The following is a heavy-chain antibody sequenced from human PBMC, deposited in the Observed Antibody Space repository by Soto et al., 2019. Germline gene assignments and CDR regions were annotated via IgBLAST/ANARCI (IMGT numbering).Heavy chain of an antibody. J-gene: IGHJ5*02. Sequence: QVQLVQSGAEVKKPGSSVKVSCKASGGTFSSYAISWVRQAPGQGLEWMGGIIPIFGTANYAQKFQGRVTISADESTRTAYMELSSLRSEDPAVYYCARGAYYDFWRGYYGFDPWGQGTLVTVSS. V-gene: IGHV1-69*01. CDR1: GGTFSSYA. D-gene: IGHD3-3*01. CDR2: IIPIFGTA. CDR3: ARGAYYDFWRGYYGFDP.